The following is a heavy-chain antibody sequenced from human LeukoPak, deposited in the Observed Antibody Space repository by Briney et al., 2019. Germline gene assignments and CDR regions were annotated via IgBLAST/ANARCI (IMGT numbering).Heavy chain of an antibody. CDR2: IYYSGST. J-gene: IGHJ6*02. CDR3: ARRGYYYGMDV. V-gene: IGHV4-59*08. CDR1: GGSISSYY. Sequence: SETLSLTCTVSGGSISSYYWSWIRQPPGKGLEWIGYIYYSGSTNYNPSLKSRVTISVDTSKNQFSLKLSSVTAADTAVYYCARRGYYYGMDVWGQGTTVTVSS.